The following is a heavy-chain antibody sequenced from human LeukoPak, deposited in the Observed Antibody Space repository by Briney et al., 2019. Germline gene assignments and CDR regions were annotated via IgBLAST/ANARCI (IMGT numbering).Heavy chain of an antibody. J-gene: IGHJ4*02. CDR3: AKDASTVTLHADY. D-gene: IGHD4-17*01. CDR2: IYSGGST. Sequence: GGSLRLSCAASGFTASSNYMSWVRQAPGKGLEWVSVIYSGGSTYYADSVKGRFTISRDNSKNTLYLQMNSLRPEDTAVYYCAKDASTVTLHADYWGQGTLVTVSS. CDR1: GFTASSNY. V-gene: IGHV3-53*05.